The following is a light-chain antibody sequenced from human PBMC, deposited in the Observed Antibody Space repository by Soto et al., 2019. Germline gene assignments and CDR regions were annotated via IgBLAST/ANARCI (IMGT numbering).Light chain of an antibody. CDR2: MGS. V-gene: IGKV2-28*01. J-gene: IGKJ3*01. CDR1: QSLLHSNGHNY. Sequence: DIVMTQSPVSLPVTPGEPASISCRSRQSLLHSNGHNYLDWYLQKPGQSPQLLIYMGSNRASGVPDRVSGSGSGTDVTLQLNSVEAEDVVVYYCMQALRPPPFTFGPGTKVHI. CDR3: MQALRPPPFT.